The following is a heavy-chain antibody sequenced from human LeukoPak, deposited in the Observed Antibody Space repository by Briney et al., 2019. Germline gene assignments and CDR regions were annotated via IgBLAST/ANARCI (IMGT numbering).Heavy chain of an antibody. V-gene: IGHV1-18*01. CDR1: GYSFTSYA. D-gene: IGHD6-13*01. CDR2: ISGSNGNT. CDR3: ARSYSSTWYSYYYYMDV. J-gene: IGHJ6*03. Sequence: GASVKVSCKASGYSFTSYAITWVRQASGQGLEWMGWISGSNGNTNYAQKFQGRVTMTTDTSTNTAYMELRSLRSDDTAVYYCARSYSSTWYSYYYYMDVWGKGTTVTVSS.